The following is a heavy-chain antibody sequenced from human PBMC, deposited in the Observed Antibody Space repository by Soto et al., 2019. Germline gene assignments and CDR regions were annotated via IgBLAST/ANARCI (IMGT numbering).Heavy chain of an antibody. J-gene: IGHJ4*02. CDR2: IYYSGRT. V-gene: IGHV4-39*01. Sequence: ETLSLTCTLSGASITSTTYFWAWIRQPPGKGLEWVGSIYYSGRTYYNPSLRSRVTISVDRSKNQFSLTMSSVTAADMAVYYCAKNLPRTGRFDYWGQGTSVTVSS. CDR3: AKNLPRTGRFDY. CDR1: GASITSTTYF.